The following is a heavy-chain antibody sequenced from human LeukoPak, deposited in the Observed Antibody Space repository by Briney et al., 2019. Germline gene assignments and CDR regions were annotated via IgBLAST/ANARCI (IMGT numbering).Heavy chain of an antibody. CDR1: GGSISSYY. CDR3: ARTSPRAATFDY. D-gene: IGHD2-15*01. J-gene: IGHJ4*02. Sequence: PETLSLTCAVSGGSISSYYWSWTRQPAGKGLEWIGRIYTSGTTNYNPSLKSRVTMSVDTSKNQFSLNLNSVTAADTAVYYCARTSPRAATFDYWGQGTLVTVSS. V-gene: IGHV4-4*07. CDR2: IYTSGTT.